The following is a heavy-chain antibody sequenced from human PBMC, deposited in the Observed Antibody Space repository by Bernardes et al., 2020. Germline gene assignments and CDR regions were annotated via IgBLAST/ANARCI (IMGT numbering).Heavy chain of an antibody. V-gene: IGHV3-7*01. CDR1: GFTFSSYW. Sequence: GGSLRLSCAASGFTFSSYWMSWVRQAPGKGLEWVANIKQDGSEKYYVDSVKGRFTISRDNAKNSLYLQMNSLRAEDTAVYYCARALIVVVPTDYGMDVWGQGTTVTVSS. CDR3: ARALIVVVPTDYGMDV. J-gene: IGHJ6*02. D-gene: IGHD2-2*01. CDR2: IKQDGSEK.